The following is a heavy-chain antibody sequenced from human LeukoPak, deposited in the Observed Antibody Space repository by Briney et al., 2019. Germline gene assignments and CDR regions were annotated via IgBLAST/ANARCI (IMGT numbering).Heavy chain of an antibody. J-gene: IGHJ4*02. V-gene: IGHV3-74*01. CDR2: SKNDGRST. CDR3: ARAGHSSGWYYFDY. Sequence: GGSLRLPCAASGFIFSTYGMHWVRQAPGKGLVWVSRSKNDGRSTSYADSAKGRFTISRDSAKNTLFLQMDSLRAEDTAVYYCARAGHSSGWYYFDYWGQGTLVTVSS. CDR1: GFIFSTYG. D-gene: IGHD6-19*01.